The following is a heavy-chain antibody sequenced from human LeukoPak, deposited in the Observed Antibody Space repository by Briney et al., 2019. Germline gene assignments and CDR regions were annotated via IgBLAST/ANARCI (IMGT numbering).Heavy chain of an antibody. CDR2: ICFGGTT. CDR1: GGSIGSRSYC. CDR3: ARDEVVAARLDP. Sequence: SETLSLICTVSGGSIGSRSYCWGWIRQPPGKGLEWIGNICFGGTTYHNPSLKSRVTISGDTSKNEFSLNLSSVTAADTAVYYCARDEVVAARLDPWGQGTLVTVSS. D-gene: IGHD2-15*01. J-gene: IGHJ5*02. V-gene: IGHV4-39*07.